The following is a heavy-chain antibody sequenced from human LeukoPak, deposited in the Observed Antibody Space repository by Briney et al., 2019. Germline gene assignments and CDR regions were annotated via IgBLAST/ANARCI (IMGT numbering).Heavy chain of an antibody. D-gene: IGHD3-22*01. CDR3: ARDRMYYYDSSGYEFGGWYFDL. CDR2: INHSGST. Sequence: SETLSLTCAVYGGSFSGYYWSWIRQPPGKGLEWIGEINHSGSTNYNPSLKSRVTISVDTSKNQFSLKLSSVTAADTAVYYCARDRMYYYDSSGYEFGGWYFDLWGRGTLVTVSS. CDR1: GGSFSGYY. J-gene: IGHJ2*01. V-gene: IGHV4-34*01.